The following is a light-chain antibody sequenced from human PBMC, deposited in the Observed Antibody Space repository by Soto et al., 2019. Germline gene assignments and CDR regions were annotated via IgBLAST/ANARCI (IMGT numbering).Light chain of an antibody. Sequence: VLTHSPGALTLFPGKRATLSCRAGQSRSSSNLAWYQQKLGQAPRPLIYGVSSRATGLPDRFSGSGSGTDFTLAISRLEPEDFAVYYCQLYDGSPRRFCQGTKVDIK. CDR1: QSRSSSN. CDR2: GVS. V-gene: IGKV3-20*01. CDR3: QLYDGSPRR. J-gene: IGKJ1*01.